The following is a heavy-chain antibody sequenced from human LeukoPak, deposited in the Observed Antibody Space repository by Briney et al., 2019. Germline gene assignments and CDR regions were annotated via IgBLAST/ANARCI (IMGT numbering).Heavy chain of an antibody. V-gene: IGHV4-34*01. CDR3: ARRRQYYYDSSGRSSAFDI. CDR1: GGSFSGYY. J-gene: IGHJ3*02. D-gene: IGHD3-22*01. CDR2: INHSGST. Sequence: SETLSLTCAVYGGSFSGYYWSWLRQPPGEGLEWIGEINHSGSTNYNPSLKSRVTISVDTSKNQFSLKLSSVTAADTAVYYCARRRQYYYDSSGRSSAFDIWGQGTMVTVSS.